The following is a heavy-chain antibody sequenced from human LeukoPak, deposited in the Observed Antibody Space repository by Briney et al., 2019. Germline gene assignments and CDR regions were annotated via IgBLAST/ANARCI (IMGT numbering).Heavy chain of an antibody. V-gene: IGHV3-48*01. CDR1: GFTFSSYS. CDR2: ISSSSSTI. D-gene: IGHD3-3*01. CDR3: ARDVRAPNTIFGVVIGPADY. J-gene: IGHJ4*02. Sequence: GGSLRLSCAASGFTFSSYSMNWVRQAPGKGLEWVSYISSSSSTIYYADSVKGRFTISRDNAKNSLYLQMNSLRAEDTAVYYCARDVRAPNTIFGVVIGPADYWGQGTLVTVSS.